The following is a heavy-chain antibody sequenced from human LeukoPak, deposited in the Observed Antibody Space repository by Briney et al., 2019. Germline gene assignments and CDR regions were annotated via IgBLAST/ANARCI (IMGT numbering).Heavy chain of an antibody. J-gene: IGHJ4*02. V-gene: IGHV4-39*07. Sequence: SETLSLTCTVSGGSISSGGYYWSWIRQPPGKGLEWIGEINHSGSTNYNPSLKSRVAISVDTSKNQFSLKLSSVTAADTAVYYCARVGLPSRMFDYWGQGTLVTVSS. CDR2: INHSGST. D-gene: IGHD3/OR15-3a*01. CDR3: ARVGLPSRMFDY. CDR1: GGSISSGGYY.